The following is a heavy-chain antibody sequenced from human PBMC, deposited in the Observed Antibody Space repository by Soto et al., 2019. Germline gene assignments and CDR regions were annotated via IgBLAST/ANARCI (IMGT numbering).Heavy chain of an antibody. Sequence: QVQLQQWGAGLLKPSETLSLTCAVYGGSFSGYYWSWIRQPPGKGLEWIGEIHLAGSTKYNPSLKGRVTISPETSKNQFGLKLTFVPGADTAVYYCARRVIPAALGLWGRGTLVTVSS. J-gene: IGHJ2*01. CDR2: IHLAGST. CDR3: ARRVIPAALGL. V-gene: IGHV4-34*01. D-gene: IGHD2-2*01. CDR1: GGSFSGYY.